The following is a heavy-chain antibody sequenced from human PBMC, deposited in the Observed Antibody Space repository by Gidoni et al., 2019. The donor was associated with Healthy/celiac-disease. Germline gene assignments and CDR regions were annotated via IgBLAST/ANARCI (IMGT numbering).Heavy chain of an antibody. CDR1: GFTFSSYD. CDR2: IGTAGDP. V-gene: IGHV3-13*05. Sequence: EVQLVASGGGLVQPAGSLRLSCAASGFTFSSYDMHGGRQATGKGLEWVSAIGTAGDPYYPGSVKGRFTISRENAKNSLYLQMNSLRAGDTAVYYCARGAAPGPYYYYGMDVWDQGTTVTVSS. CDR3: ARGAAPGPYYYYGMDV. J-gene: IGHJ6*02. D-gene: IGHD6-13*01.